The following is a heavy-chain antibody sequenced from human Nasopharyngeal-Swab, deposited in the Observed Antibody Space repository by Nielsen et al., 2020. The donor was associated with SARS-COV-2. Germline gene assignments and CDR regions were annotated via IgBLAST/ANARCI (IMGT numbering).Heavy chain of an antibody. CDR1: GYTFTSYA. CDR3: AREGAFYMVQGAKSYYYGMDV. Sequence: ASVKVSCKASGYTFTSYAMHWVRQAPGQRLEWMGWINAGNGNTKYSQKFQGRVTITRDTSASTAYMELSSLRSEDTAVYYCAREGAFYMVQGAKSYYYGMDVWGQGTTVTVSS. V-gene: IGHV1-3*01. D-gene: IGHD3-10*01. CDR2: INAGNGNT. J-gene: IGHJ6*02.